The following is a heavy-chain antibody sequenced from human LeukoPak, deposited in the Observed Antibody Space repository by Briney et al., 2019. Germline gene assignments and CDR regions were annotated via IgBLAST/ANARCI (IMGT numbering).Heavy chain of an antibody. Sequence: ASVKVSCKASGYTFTGYYMHWVRQAPGQGLEWMGWISAYNGNTNYAQKLQGRVTMTTDTSTSTAYMELRSLRSDDTAVYYCARGHNWNYVGVYWGQGTLVTVSS. CDR1: GYTFTGYY. CDR3: ARGHNWNYVGVY. D-gene: IGHD1-7*01. J-gene: IGHJ4*02. CDR2: ISAYNGNT. V-gene: IGHV1-18*04.